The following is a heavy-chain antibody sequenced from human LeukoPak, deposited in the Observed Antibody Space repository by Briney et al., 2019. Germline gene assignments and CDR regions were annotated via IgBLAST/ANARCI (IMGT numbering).Heavy chain of an antibody. V-gene: IGHV1-46*01. CDR3: TIGYCSGGSCYVVDY. D-gene: IGHD2-15*01. CDR2: INPSGGST. CDR1: GYTFTSYY. Sequence: ASVKVSCKASGYTFTSYYMHWVRQAPGQGLEWMGIINPSGGSTSYAQKFQGRVTITADKSTSTAYMELSSLRSEDTAVYYCTIGYCSGGSCYVVDYWGQGTLVTVSS. J-gene: IGHJ4*02.